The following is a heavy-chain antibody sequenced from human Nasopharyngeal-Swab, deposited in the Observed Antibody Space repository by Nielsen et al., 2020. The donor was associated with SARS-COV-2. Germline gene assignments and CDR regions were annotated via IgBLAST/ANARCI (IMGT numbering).Heavy chain of an antibody. J-gene: IGHJ4*02. V-gene: IGHV3-23*01. Sequence: VRQAPGKGLEWVSAISGSGGSTHYADSVKGRFTISRDNSKNTLYLQMNSLRAEDTAVYYCAKGPLADYWGQGTLVTVSS. CDR3: AKGPLADY. D-gene: IGHD3-3*02. CDR2: ISGSGGST.